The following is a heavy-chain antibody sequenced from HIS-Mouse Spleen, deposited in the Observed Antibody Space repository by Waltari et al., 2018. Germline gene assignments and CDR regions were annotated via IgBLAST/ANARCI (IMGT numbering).Heavy chain of an antibody. J-gene: IGHJ3*02. V-gene: IGHV1-8*01. CDR3: ARGDGYCGGDCYGDAFDI. Sequence: QVQLVQSGAEVKKPGASVKVSCKASGYTFTSYDINWVRQATGQGLEWMGWWNPNSGNTGYAQKFQGRVTMTRNTSISTAYMELSSLRSEDTAVYYGARGDGYCGGDCYGDAFDIWGQGTMVTVSS. CDR1: GYTFTSYD. D-gene: IGHD2-21*02. CDR2: WNPNSGNT.